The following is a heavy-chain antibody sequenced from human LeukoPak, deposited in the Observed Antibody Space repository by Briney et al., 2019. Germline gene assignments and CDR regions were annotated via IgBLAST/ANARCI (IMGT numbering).Heavy chain of an antibody. V-gene: IGHV3-53*01. J-gene: IGHJ4*02. CDR2: IYSGGST. D-gene: IGHD3-10*01. CDR1: VFNVSSNY. Sequence: GGSLRLSCAACVFNVSSNYMSWVRQAPGKGLQWVSIIYSGGSTYYADSVKGRFTISRDNSKNTLYLQMNSLRAEDTAVYYCAVTRDYFGSGSYFVPVFFDYWGQGTLVTVSS. CDR3: AVTRDYFGSGSYFVPVFFDY.